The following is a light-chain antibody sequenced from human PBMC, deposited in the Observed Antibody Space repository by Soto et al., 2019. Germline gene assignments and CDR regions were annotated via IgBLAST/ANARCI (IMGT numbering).Light chain of an antibody. CDR3: CSYTSSSTVI. Sequence: QSALTQSASVSGSPGQSITISCSGTNNDVGRYTYVSWYQQHPGKAPKFIIYDVSSRPSGVSNRFSGSKSGNTASLTISGLQYADEADYYCCSYTSSSTVIFGGGTKLTVL. CDR1: NNDVGRYTY. J-gene: IGLJ2*01. V-gene: IGLV2-14*03. CDR2: DVS.